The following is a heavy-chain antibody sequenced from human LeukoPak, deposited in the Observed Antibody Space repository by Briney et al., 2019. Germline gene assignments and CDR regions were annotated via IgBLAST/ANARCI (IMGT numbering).Heavy chain of an antibody. V-gene: IGHV3-30*04. Sequence: SGGSLRLSCAASGFTFNSYAMHWVRQAPGKGLEWVAVISYDGSNKYYADSVKGRFTISRDNSKNTLYLQMNSLRAEDTAVYYCARVIPGPGDTAMVPWGQGTLVTVSS. D-gene: IGHD5-18*01. CDR2: ISYDGSNK. CDR3: ARVIPGPGDTAMVP. CDR1: GFTFNSYA. J-gene: IGHJ5*02.